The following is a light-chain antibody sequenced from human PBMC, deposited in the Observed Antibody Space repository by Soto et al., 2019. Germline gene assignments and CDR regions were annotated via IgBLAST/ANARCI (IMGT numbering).Light chain of an antibody. CDR3: QLSLTTPYI. CDR1: QSIGTY. J-gene: IGKJ2*01. Sequence: DIQMTQSPSSLAASVGDRVTITCRASQSIGTYVNWYQQKIGTAPKLLIYAASSLQSGVPSRFSRSGSGTGFTLTISSLQPEDFATYFCQLSLTTPYIFGQGTKVEIK. CDR2: AAS. V-gene: IGKV1-39*01.